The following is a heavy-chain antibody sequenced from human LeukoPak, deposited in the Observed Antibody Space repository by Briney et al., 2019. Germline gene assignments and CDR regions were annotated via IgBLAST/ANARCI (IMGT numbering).Heavy chain of an antibody. J-gene: IGHJ3*02. CDR2: IKQDGSEK. CDR3: ARHNSGSYSSSWYDAFDI. CDR1: GFTFSSYW. Sequence: GGSLRLSCAASGFTFSSYWMSWVRQAPGKGLEWVANIKQDGSEKYYVDSVKGRITISRDNAKNSLYLQMNSLRAEDTAVYYCARHNSGSYSSSWYDAFDIWGQGTMVTVSS. V-gene: IGHV3-7*01. D-gene: IGHD6-13*01.